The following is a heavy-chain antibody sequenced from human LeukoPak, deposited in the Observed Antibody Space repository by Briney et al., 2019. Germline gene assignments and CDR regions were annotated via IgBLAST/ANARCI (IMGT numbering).Heavy chain of an antibody. CDR2: IYTSGST. J-gene: IGHJ6*02. V-gene: IGHV4-61*02. CDR3: AREKVVPAAPYYYYYGMDV. Sequence: SETLSLTCTVSGGSLGSGSYYWSWIRQPAGKGLEWIGRIYTSGSTNYNPSLKSRVTISVDPSKNQFSLKLSSVTAADTAVYYWAREKVVPAAPYYYYYGMDVWGQGTTVTVSS. CDR1: GGSLGSGSYY. D-gene: IGHD2-2*01.